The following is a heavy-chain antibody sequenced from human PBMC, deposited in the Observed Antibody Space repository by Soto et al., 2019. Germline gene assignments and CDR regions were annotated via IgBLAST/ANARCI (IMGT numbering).Heavy chain of an antibody. CDR2: IIPIFGTA. Sequence: SVNVSCKASGGTFSSYAISWVRQAPGQGLELMGGIIPIFGTANYAQKFQGRVTITAXXXXXXAXMXLXXLXSEXTAVYYCASVRGHDTATFDYWGQGTLVTVSS. D-gene: IGHD3-10*02. J-gene: IGHJ4*02. CDR3: ASVRGHDTATFDY. CDR1: GGTFSSYA. V-gene: IGHV1-69*13.